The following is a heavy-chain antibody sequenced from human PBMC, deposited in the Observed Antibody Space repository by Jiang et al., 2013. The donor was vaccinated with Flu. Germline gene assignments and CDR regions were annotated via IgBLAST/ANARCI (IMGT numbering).Heavy chain of an antibody. CDR1: AGSIMHYY. D-gene: IGHD5-12*01. CDR2: IYYEGTT. CDR3: ARGYSVGFEY. Sequence: SGPGLVKPWETLSLTCTVSAGSIMHYYWSWIRQPPGKGLEWIGYIYYEGTTNYNPSLKSRVSISVDTSKNQFPLKLSSVTAADTAVYYCARGYSVGFEYWGQGTLVTVSS. V-gene: IGHV4-59*01. J-gene: IGHJ4*02.